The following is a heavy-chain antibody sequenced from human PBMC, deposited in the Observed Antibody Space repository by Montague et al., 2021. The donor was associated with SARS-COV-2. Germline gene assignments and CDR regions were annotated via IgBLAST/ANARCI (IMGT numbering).Heavy chain of an antibody. CDR3: ARTNYDFWRGHQRGGAFDI. V-gene: IGHV4-39*01. D-gene: IGHD3-3*01. Sequence: SETLSLTCTVSGGSISSSDYYWGWIRQPPGKGLERIGSLFYSVNTYYNPSLKSRVTISVDTSKNQFSLKLSSVTAADTAVYYCARTNYDFWRGHQRGGAFDIWGQGTMVTVSS. CDR2: LFYSVNT. J-gene: IGHJ3*02. CDR1: GGSISSSDYY.